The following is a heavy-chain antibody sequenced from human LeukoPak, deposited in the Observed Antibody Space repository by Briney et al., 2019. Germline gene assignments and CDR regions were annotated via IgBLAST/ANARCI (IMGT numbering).Heavy chain of an antibody. CDR2: INHSGST. CDR3: ASHKGDY. Sequence: SETLSLTCAVYGGSFSGYYWIWIRQPPGKGLEWIGEINHSGSTNYNPSLKSRVTISVDTSKNQFSLKLSSVTAADTAVYYCASHKGDYWGQGTLVTVSS. V-gene: IGHV4-34*01. J-gene: IGHJ4*02. CDR1: GGSFSGYY.